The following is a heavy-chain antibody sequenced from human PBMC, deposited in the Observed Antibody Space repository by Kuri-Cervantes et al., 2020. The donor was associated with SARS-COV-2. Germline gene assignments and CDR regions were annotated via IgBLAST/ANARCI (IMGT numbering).Heavy chain of an antibody. CDR2: ISGSGGST. J-gene: IGHJ5*02. Sequence: GESLKISCAASGFTFSSYAMSWVRQAPGKGLEWVSAISGSGGSTYYADSVKGRFTISRDNSKNTLYLQMNSLRAEDTAVYYCAEASSGWYIVGWLDPWGQGTLVTVSS. CDR3: AEASSGWYIVGWLDP. V-gene: IGHV3-23*01. D-gene: IGHD6-19*01. CDR1: GFTFSSYA.